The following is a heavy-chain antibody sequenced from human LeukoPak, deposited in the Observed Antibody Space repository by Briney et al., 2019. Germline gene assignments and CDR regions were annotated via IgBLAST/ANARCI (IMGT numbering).Heavy chain of an antibody. V-gene: IGHV4-59*01. CDR2: IYYSGST. CDR3: ARDADSSGYYPGYLDL. CDR1: GGSISSYY. Sequence: PSETLSLTCTVSGGSISSYYWSWIRQPPGKGLEWIGYIYYSGSTNYNPSLKSRVTISVDTSKNQFSLKLSSVTAADTAVYYCARDADSSGYYPGYLDLWGRGTLVTVSS. J-gene: IGHJ2*01. D-gene: IGHD3-22*01.